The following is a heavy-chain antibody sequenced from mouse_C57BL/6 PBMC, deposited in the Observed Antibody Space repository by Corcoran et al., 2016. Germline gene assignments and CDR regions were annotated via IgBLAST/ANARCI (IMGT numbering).Heavy chain of an antibody. Sequence: QIQLVQSGPELKKPGETVKISCKASGYTFTTYGMSWVKQAPGKGLKWMGWINTYSGVPTYADDFKGRFAFSLETSASTAYLQINNLKNEDTATYFCARNYYGSSYGFAYWGQGILVTVSA. CDR3: ARNYYGSSYGFAY. CDR2: INTYSGVP. J-gene: IGHJ3*01. CDR1: GYTFTTYG. D-gene: IGHD1-1*01. V-gene: IGHV9-3*01.